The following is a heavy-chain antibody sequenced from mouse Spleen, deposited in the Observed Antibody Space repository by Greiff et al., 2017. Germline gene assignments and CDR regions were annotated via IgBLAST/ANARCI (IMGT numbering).Heavy chain of an antibody. V-gene: IGHV1-55*01. J-gene: IGHJ4*01. CDR1: GYTFTSYW. D-gene: IGHD2-12*01. CDR2: IYPGSGST. Sequence: QVQLQQSGAELVKPGASVKMSCKASGYTFTSYWITWVKQRPGQGLEWIGDIYPGSGSTNYNEKFKSKATLTVDTSSSTAYMQLSSLTSEDSAVYYCSRPYYSYYSSSMDYWGQGTSVTVSS. CDR3: SRPYYSYYSSSMDY.